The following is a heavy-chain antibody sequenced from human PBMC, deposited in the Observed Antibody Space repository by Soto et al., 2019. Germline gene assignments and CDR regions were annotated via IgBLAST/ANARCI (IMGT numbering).Heavy chain of an antibody. Sequence: PSETLSLTCAVSGGSISSSNWRSWFRQPPGKGLEWIGEIYHSGSTNYNPSLKSRVTISVDKSKNQFSLKLSSVTAADTAVYYCARVGCSSTSCYSDYYYGMDVWGQGTTVTVSS. V-gene: IGHV4-4*02. CDR3: ARVGCSSTSCYSDYYYGMDV. CDR2: IYHSGST. D-gene: IGHD2-2*02. CDR1: GGSISSSNW. J-gene: IGHJ6*02.